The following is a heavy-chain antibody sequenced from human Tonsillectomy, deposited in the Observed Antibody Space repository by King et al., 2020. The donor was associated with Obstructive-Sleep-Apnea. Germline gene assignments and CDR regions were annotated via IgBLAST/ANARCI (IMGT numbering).Heavy chain of an antibody. Sequence: QLQESGPGLVNPSETLSLTCTVSVGSVSSASYYWTWIRQPPGKGLDWFAYIYYSERTNYNPSLKSQVTISVDTSKNQFSLKLSSVTAADTAVYYCTRFSSSNAFDIWGQGTMVTVSS. D-gene: IGHD6-6*01. CDR2: IYYSERT. J-gene: IGHJ3*02. CDR3: TRFSSSNAFDI. V-gene: IGHV4-61*01. CDR1: VGSVSSASYY.